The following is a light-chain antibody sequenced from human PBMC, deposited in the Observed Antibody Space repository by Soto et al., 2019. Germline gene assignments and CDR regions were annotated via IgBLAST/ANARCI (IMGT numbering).Light chain of an antibody. Sequence: EIVLTQSPATLSLSPGERATLSCRASQSVSSFLAWYQQKPGQAPRLLIHDTSNRATGIPARFSGDGSGTDFTLTISSLEPEDFAVYYCQQRSNWPWTFGQGSKVEI. CDR3: QQRSNWPWT. J-gene: IGKJ1*01. V-gene: IGKV3-11*01. CDR1: QSVSSF. CDR2: DTS.